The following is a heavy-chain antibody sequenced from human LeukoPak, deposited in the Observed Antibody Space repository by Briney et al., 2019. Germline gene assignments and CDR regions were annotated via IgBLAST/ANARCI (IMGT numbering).Heavy chain of an antibody. V-gene: IGHV3-20*04. CDR3: ARARSTGYYVADY. Sequence: GGSLRLSCAASGFTFDDYGMSWVRQTPGKRLERVSGINWNGGSTGYADSVKGRFTISRDNAKNSLYLQMNSLRAEDTALYYCARARSTGYYVADYWGQGTLVTVSS. CDR1: GFTFDDYG. D-gene: IGHD3-9*01. J-gene: IGHJ4*02. CDR2: INWNGGST.